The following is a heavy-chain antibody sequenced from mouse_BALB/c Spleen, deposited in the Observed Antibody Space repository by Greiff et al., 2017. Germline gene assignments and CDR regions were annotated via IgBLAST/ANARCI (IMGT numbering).Heavy chain of an antibody. D-gene: IGHD1-1*01. CDR1: GFSLTGYG. V-gene: IGHV2-6-7*01. CDR3: AKDTVARDYYAMDY. J-gene: IGHJ4*01. Sequence: VQLQQSGPGLVAPSQSLSITCTVSGFSLTGYGVNWVRQPPGKGLEWLGMIWGDGSTDYNSALKSRLSISKDNSKSQVFLKMNSLQTDDTARYYWAKDTVARDYYAMDYWGQGTSVTVSA. CDR2: IWGDGST.